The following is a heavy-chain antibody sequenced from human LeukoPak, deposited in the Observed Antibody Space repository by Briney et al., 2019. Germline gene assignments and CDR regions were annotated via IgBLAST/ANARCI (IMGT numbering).Heavy chain of an antibody. J-gene: IGHJ4*02. D-gene: IGHD3-9*01. CDR1: GFSFSSYS. CDR2: ISTSSTYI. CDR3: ASPGSSLTGGPI. V-gene: IGHV3-21*01. Sequence: TGGSLRLSCAAAGFSFSSYSMNWVRQAPGKGLEWVSSISTSSTYIKYADSVKGRFTISRDNARNSLYLQMNSLRAEDTAVYYCASPGSSLTGGPIWGQGSLVTVSS.